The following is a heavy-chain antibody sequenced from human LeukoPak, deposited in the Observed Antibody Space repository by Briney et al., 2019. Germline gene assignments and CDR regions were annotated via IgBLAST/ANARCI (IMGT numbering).Heavy chain of an antibody. D-gene: IGHD2-2*02. J-gene: IGHJ4*02. CDR2: INKDGSST. CDR1: GFIFSDFW. Sequence: PGGSLRLSCAGSGFIFSDFWMHWVRQAPGKGLVWVSRINKDGSSTSYADSVKGRFTTSRDNAKNTVYLQLDSLRAEDTAVYYCARGYYTLVDYWGQGTLVTVSS. CDR3: ARGYYTLVDY. V-gene: IGHV3-74*01.